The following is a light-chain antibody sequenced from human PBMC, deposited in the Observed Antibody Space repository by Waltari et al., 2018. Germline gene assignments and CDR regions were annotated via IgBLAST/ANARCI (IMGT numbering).Light chain of an antibody. V-gene: IGLV2-14*03. CDR3: SSYTSNSDPYV. CDR2: DVT. J-gene: IGLJ1*01. Sequence: QSALTQPASVSGSPGQSITISCTGTNNDVGGYNYVSWYQQHPGKAPKLMIYDVTNRPSGVSTRFSCSKSGNTACRTISGLQAEDEADYYCSSYTSNSDPYVFGTGTKVTVL. CDR1: NNDVGGYNY.